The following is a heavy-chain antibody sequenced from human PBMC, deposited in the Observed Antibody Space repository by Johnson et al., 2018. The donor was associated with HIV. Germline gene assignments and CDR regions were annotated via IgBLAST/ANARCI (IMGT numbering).Heavy chain of an antibody. V-gene: IGHV3-7*05. CDR1: GFTFSNAW. CDR3: ARGGGSPGAFDI. CDR2: IKQDGSEK. J-gene: IGHJ3*02. D-gene: IGHD3-16*01. Sequence: EQLVESGGGLVKPGGSLRLSCAASGFTFSNAWMSWVRQAPGKGLEWVANIKQDGSEKYYVDSVKGRFTISRDNAKNSLYLQMNSLRAEDTAVYYCARGGGSPGAFDIWGQGTMVTVSS.